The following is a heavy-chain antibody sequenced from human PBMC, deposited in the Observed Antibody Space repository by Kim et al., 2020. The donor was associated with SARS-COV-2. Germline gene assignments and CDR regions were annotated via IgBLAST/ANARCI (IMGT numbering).Heavy chain of an antibody. Sequence: SETLSLTCTVSGYSISSGYYWGWIRQPPGKGLEWIGSIYHSGSTYYNPSLKSRVTISVDTSKNQFSLKLSSVTAADTAVYYCARDRVPTVTPRYYFDYWG. V-gene: IGHV4-38-2*02. J-gene: IGHJ4*01. CDR2: IYHSGST. CDR3: ARDRVPTVTPRYYFDY. D-gene: IGHD4-17*01. CDR1: GYSISSGYY.